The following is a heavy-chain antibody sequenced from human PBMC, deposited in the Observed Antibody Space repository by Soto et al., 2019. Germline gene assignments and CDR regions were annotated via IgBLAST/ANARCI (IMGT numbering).Heavy chain of an antibody. CDR3: ASSIGTNNWYFDL. J-gene: IGHJ2*01. CDR1: GGSIRSGDYY. V-gene: IGHV4-30-4*01. Sequence: QVQLQESGPGLVKPSQTLSLTCTVSGGSIRSGDYYWSWIRRPPGKGLEWIGYIYKSGTTFYNPSLKSRVTISVDTSKNQFSLNLSPVTAADTAVYYCASSIGTNNWYFDLWGRGTLVTVSS. D-gene: IGHD3-3*02. CDR2: IYKSGTT.